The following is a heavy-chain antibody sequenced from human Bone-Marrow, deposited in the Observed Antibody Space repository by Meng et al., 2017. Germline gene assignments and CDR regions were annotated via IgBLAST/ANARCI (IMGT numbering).Heavy chain of an antibody. Sequence: QVQLEESGPGRAKPSGTRSSTCAASGASISSSHWWGWVRQPPGKGLEWIGEIYHDGSTNYTPSLKSRVTISVDKSKNQFSLKLSSVTAADTAVYYCARAAYDIWSGYAPWGQGSLVTVSS. J-gene: IGHJ5*02. CDR3: ARAAYDIWSGYAP. V-gene: IGHV4-4*02. CDR1: GASISSSHW. CDR2: IYHDGST. D-gene: IGHD3-3*01.